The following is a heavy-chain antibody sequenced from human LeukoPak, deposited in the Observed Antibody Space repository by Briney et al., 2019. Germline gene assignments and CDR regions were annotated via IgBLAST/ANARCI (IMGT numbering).Heavy chain of an antibody. D-gene: IGHD5-12*01. CDR2: IKQDGSEK. CDR1: GFTFTNYW. CDR3: ARVHGDYNYFYMDV. Sequence: GGSLRLSCAASGFTFTNYWMSWVRQAPGKGLEWVANIKQDGSEKYYVDSVKGRFTISRDSAKNSLYLQMNSLRAEDTAVYYCARVHGDYNYFYMDVWGNGTTVTVSS. J-gene: IGHJ6*03. V-gene: IGHV3-7*01.